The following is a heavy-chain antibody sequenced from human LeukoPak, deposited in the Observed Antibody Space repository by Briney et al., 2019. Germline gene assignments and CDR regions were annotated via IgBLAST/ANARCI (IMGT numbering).Heavy chain of an antibody. D-gene: IGHD5-12*01. CDR1: GFTFSDSD. CDR2: ISPRGDIT. CDR3: AKDDAWIRFAS. Sequence: GGSLRLSCAASGFTFSDSDMHWVRQAPGKGLEWVSGISPRGDITYYTDSVKGRFTVSRDNFKNTVHLQVNSLRPEDTAVYFCAKDDAWIRFASWGQGILVTVSS. V-gene: IGHV3-23*01. J-gene: IGHJ5*01.